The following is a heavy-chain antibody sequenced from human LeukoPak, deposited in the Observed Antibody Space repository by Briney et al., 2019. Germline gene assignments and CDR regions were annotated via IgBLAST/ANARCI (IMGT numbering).Heavy chain of an antibody. D-gene: IGHD1-26*01. CDR3: ARGVGVRLRMDV. CDR1: GGSFSGYY. V-gene: IGHV4-34*01. J-gene: IGHJ6*02. CDR2: INHSGST. Sequence: SETLSLTCADYGGSFSGYYWSWIRQPPGKGLEWIGEINHSGSTNYNPSLKSRVTISVDTSKNQFSLKLSSVTAADTAVYYCARGVGVRLRMDVWGQGTTVTVSS.